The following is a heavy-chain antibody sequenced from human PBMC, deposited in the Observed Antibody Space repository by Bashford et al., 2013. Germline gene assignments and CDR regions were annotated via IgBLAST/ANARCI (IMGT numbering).Heavy chain of an antibody. D-gene: IGHD3-22*01. V-gene: IGHV3-23*01. J-gene: IGHJ1*01. CDR1: GFTFSSYA. Sequence: GGSLRLSCAASGFTFSSYAMSWVRQAPGKGLEWVSAISGSGGSTYYADSVKGRFTISRDNSKNTLYLQMNSLRAEDTAVYYCAKDPSYYYDSSPYFQHWGQGTLVTVSS. CDR3: AKDPSYYYDSSPYFQH. CDR2: ISGSGGST.